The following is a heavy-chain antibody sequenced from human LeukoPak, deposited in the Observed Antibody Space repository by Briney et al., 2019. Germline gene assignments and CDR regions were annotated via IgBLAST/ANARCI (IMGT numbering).Heavy chain of an antibody. CDR1: GFTFDDYA. J-gene: IGHJ4*02. CDR2: ISWNSGSI. Sequence: GGSLRLSCAASGFTFDDYAMHWVRQAPGKGLEGVSGISWNSGSIGYADSVKGRFTISRDNARNSLYLQMNSLRAEDMALYYCAKDQGSGGSGSYYRGFDYWGQGTLVTVSS. D-gene: IGHD3-10*01. V-gene: IGHV3-9*03. CDR3: AKDQGSGGSGSYYRGFDY.